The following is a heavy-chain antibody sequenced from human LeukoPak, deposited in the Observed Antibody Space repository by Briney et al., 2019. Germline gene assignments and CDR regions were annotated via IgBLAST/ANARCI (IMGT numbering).Heavy chain of an antibody. CDR1: GFTFSDYY. J-gene: IGHJ6*03. CDR2: ISSSGSTI. D-gene: IGHD2-2*01. CDR3: AKDKSPAATYYYYYYMDV. Sequence: GGSLRLSCAASGFTFSDYYMSWIRQAPGKGLEWVSYISSSGSTIYYADSVKGRFTISRDNSKNTLYLQMNSLRAEDTAVYYCAKDKSPAATYYYYYYMDVWGKGTTVTVSS. V-gene: IGHV3-11*04.